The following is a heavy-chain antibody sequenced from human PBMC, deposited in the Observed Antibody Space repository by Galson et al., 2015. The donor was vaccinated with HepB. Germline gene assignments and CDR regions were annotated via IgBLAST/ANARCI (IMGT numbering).Heavy chain of an antibody. CDR1: GYTFTSYG. J-gene: IGHJ4*02. CDR3: ARARYSTSPPDY. Sequence: SVKVSCKASGYTFTSYGITWVRQAPGQGLEWMGWISVYNGNTNYAQKVQGRVTMTTDTSTSTAHMELTSPRSDDTAVYYCARARYSTSPPDYWGQETLVTVSS. V-gene: IGHV1-18*01. D-gene: IGHD6-6*01. CDR2: ISVYNGNT.